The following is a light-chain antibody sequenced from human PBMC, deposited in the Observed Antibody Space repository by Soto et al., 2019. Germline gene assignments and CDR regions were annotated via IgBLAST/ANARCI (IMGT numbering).Light chain of an antibody. CDR2: DVS. CDR3: SSYTTCHNRHIV. Sequence: QSALTQPASVSGSPGQSITISCTGTSSDVGGYNYVSWYQQHPGKAPKFMIYDVSNRPSGVSNRFSGSKSGNTASLTISVLQDEDETDYYCSSYTTCHNRHIVFGTGTKLT. V-gene: IGLV2-14*01. J-gene: IGLJ1*01. CDR1: SSDVGGYNY.